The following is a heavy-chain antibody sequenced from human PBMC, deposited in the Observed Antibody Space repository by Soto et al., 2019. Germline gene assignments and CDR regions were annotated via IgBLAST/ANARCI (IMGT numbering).Heavy chain of an antibody. CDR1: GGSIGSHY. V-gene: IGHV4-59*11. Sequence: SETLSLTCTVSGGSIGSHYWSWVRQPPGEGLEWIGYIFSSGNTNYNPSLKSRITISVDTSKNQLSLNLSSVTAADTAVYYCARISLALSGFDPWGQGTLVPVSS. CDR2: IFSSGNT. CDR3: ARISLALSGFDP. D-gene: IGHD3-3*02. J-gene: IGHJ5*02.